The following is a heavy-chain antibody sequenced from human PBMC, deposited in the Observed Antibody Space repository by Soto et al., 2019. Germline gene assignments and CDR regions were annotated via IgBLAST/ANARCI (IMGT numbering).Heavy chain of an antibody. CDR1: GYTFTSYG. Sequence: QVHLVQSGAEVRKPGASVKVSCKGSGYTFTSYGIAWVRQAPGQGLEWMGWISAHNDNTNYAQKVQGRVTVTRATSTSTASMELRNLRSDDTAVYYCARGRYGDYWGQGALVTVSS. CDR2: ISAHNDNT. D-gene: IGHD1-1*01. CDR3: ARGRYGDY. V-gene: IGHV1-18*01. J-gene: IGHJ4*02.